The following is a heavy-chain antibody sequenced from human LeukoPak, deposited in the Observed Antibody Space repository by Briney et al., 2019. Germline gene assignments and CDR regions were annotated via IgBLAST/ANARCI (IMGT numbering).Heavy chain of an antibody. CDR2: IWYDGSNK. CDR1: GFTFSSYR. D-gene: IGHD3-3*01. V-gene: IGHV3-33*01. CDR3: ARGVRSGYHLLS. J-gene: IGHJ5*02. Sequence: GGSLRLSCAASGFTFSSYRMHWVRQAPGKGLEWVAVIWYDGSNKYYADSVKGRFTISRDNSKNTLYLQMNSLRAEDTAVYYCARGVRSGYHLLSWGQGTLVTVSS.